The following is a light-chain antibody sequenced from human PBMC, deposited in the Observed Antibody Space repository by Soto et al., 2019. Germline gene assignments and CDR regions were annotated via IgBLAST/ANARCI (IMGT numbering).Light chain of an antibody. CDR1: QGIRND. V-gene: IGKV1-6*01. CDR3: QQYYFFPWT. J-gene: IGKJ1*01. Sequence: AIQMTQSPSSLSASVGDRVTINFRASQGIRNDLGWYQQKPGKAPKLLIYAASTLQSGVPSRFSGSGSGTDFTLTISCLQSEDFATYYCQQYYFFPWTFGQGTRWIS. CDR2: AAS.